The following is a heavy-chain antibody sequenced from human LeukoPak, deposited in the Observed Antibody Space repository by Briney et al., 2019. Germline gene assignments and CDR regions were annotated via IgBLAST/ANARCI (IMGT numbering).Heavy chain of an antibody. CDR2: INHSGST. CDR3: ARAGLNGDVDC. CDR1: GGSFSGYY. V-gene: IGHV4-34*01. Sequence: PSETLSLTCAVYGGSFSGYYWSWIRQPPGEGLEWIGEINHSGSTNYNPSLKSRVTISVDTSKNQFSLKLSSVTAADTAVYYCARAGLNGDVDCWAQGTLVTVSS. J-gene: IGHJ4*02. D-gene: IGHD4-17*01.